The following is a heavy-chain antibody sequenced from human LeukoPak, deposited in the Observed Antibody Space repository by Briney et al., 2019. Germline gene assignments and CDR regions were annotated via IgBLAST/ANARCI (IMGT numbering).Heavy chain of an antibody. J-gene: IGHJ6*02. Sequence: QPGGSLRLSCAASGFTFSSYAMHWVRQAPGKGLEWGAVISYDGSNKYYADSVKGRFTISRDNSKNTLYLQMNSLRAEDTAVYYCARAMTTAPYYGMDVWGQGTTVTVSS. D-gene: IGHD4-17*01. CDR1: GFTFSSYA. CDR2: ISYDGSNK. CDR3: ARAMTTAPYYGMDV. V-gene: IGHV3-30-3*01.